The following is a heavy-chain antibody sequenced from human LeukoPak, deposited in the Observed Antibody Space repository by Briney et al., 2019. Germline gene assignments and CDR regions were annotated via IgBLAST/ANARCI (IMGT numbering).Heavy chain of an antibody. J-gene: IGHJ4*02. CDR3: ARGPNRYCTNGVCYKGGDY. CDR2: INHSGST. CDR1: GGSFNGYY. Sequence: SETLSLTCAVYGGSFNGYYWSWIRQPPGQGLEWIREINHSGSTNYNPSLKSRVTISVDTSKNQFSLKLSSVTAPDTAVYYCARGPNRYCTNGVCYKGGDYWGQGTLVTVSS. D-gene: IGHD2-8*01. V-gene: IGHV4-34*01.